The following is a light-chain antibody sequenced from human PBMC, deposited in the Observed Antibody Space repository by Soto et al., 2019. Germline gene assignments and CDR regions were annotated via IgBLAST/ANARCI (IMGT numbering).Light chain of an antibody. CDR1: QSVSSSY. Sequence: EILLTHSPGILSLSPGERSTLSCRASQSVSSSYLSLYQQKPVQAPRLLIYGASSRATGIPDRFSGSGSGTDFTLTISRLEPEDFAVYYSKQYGSXLWTCGQGTKV. V-gene: IGKV3-20*01. CDR3: KQYGSXLWT. J-gene: IGKJ1*01. CDR2: GAS.